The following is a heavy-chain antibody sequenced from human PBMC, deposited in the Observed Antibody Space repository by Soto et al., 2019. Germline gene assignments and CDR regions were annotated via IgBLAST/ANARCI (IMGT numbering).Heavy chain of an antibody. D-gene: IGHD4-17*01. CDR3: ARQFGMVTTYFDY. CDR1: GASISSSSFY. V-gene: IGHV4-39*01. J-gene: IGHJ4*02. Sequence: SETLSLTCTVSGASISSSSFYWGWIRQPPGKGLEWIGSINYSGSTSYNPPLKSRVTMSVDTSKNQFSLNLRSVTAADTAVYYCARQFGMVTTYFDYWGQGTLVTVSS. CDR2: INYSGST.